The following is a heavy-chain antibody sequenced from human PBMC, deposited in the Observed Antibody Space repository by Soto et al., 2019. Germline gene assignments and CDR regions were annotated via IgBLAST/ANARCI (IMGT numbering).Heavy chain of an antibody. J-gene: IGHJ6*02. Sequence: QVQLVESGGGVVQPGRSLRLSCAASGFTFSSYGMHWVRQAPGKGLEWVAVISYDGSNKYYADSVKGRFTISRDNSKNTLYLQMNSLRAEDTVVYYCAKDRGYCTNGVCRQGMDVWGQGTTVTVSS. V-gene: IGHV3-30*18. CDR2: ISYDGSNK. D-gene: IGHD2-8*01. CDR1: GFTFSSYG. CDR3: AKDRGYCTNGVCRQGMDV.